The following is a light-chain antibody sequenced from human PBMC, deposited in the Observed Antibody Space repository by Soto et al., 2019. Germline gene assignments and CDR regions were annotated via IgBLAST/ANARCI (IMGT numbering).Light chain of an antibody. V-gene: IGKV1-39*01. CDR2: AAS. J-gene: IGKJ2*01. CDR3: QQSYTIPYT. CDR1: QSIATF. Sequence: DIQMTQSPSSLSASVGDRVTITCRASQSIATFLNWYQQKPGKAPELLIFAASSLQSGVPSTFSVGGSGTDFTLTLRSLQPEDSATYYCQQSYTIPYTFGQGTKLEIK.